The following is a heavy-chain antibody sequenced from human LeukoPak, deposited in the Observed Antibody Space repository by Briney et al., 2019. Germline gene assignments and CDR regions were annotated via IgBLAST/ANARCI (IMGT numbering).Heavy chain of an antibody. CDR3: ARARITIFGVVKGYFDY. Sequence: PSETLSLTCAVSGGSISSGGYSWSWIRQPPGTGLEWIGYIYHSGSTYYNPSLKSRVTISVDRSKNQFSLKLSSVTAADTAVYYCARARITIFGVVKGYFDYWGQGTLVTVSS. CDR1: GGSISSGGYS. J-gene: IGHJ4*02. CDR2: IYHSGST. D-gene: IGHD3-3*01. V-gene: IGHV4-30-2*01.